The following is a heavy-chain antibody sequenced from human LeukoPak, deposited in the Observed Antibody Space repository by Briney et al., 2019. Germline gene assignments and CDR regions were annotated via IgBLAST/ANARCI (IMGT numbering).Heavy chain of an antibody. J-gene: IGHJ2*01. CDR3: ARDAGWYFDL. V-gene: IGHV3-74*01. CDR1: GFAFRGYW. CDR2: ITGDGSST. Sequence: GGSLRLSCAASGFAFRGYWMHWVRQPPGKGLVWVSRITGDGSSTTYADSVKGRFTISRDNAKNTLYLQTISLRAEDTAVYYCARDAGWYFDLWGRGTLVTVSS.